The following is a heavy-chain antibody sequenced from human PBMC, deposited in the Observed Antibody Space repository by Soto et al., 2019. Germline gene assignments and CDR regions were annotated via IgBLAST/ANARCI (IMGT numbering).Heavy chain of an antibody. D-gene: IGHD3-10*01. CDR3: ARDQGGEFLKGSGMDV. V-gene: IGHV4-59*01. Sequence: QVQLQESGPGLVKPSETLSLTCTVSGDSISRYYWSWIRLSPGKGLEWIGYIYYSGETNYNPSVKSRVTISGDRTTNQFSLKLSSVTAADTSVSSCARDQGGEFLKGSGMDVWGQGTTVTVSS. CDR2: IYYSGET. CDR1: GDSISRYY. J-gene: IGHJ6*01.